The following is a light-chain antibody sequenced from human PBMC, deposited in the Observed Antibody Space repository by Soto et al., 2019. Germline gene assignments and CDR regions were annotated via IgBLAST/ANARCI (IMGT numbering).Light chain of an antibody. V-gene: IGKV3-20*01. CDR3: QQYGSSPPIT. Sequence: EIVLTQSPGTLSLSPGERATLSCRGSQSASNNYLAWYQQKPGQAPRLLIYGASSRATGIPDRFSGSGSGTDFTLTISRLEPEDFAVYYCQQYGSSPPITFGHGTRLEI. J-gene: IGKJ5*01. CDR1: QSASNNY. CDR2: GAS.